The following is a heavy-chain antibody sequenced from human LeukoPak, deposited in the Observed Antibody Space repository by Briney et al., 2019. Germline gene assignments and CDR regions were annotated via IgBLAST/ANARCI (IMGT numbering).Heavy chain of an antibody. CDR3: ARSRFLEYAFDI. CDR2: IYAGGGT. CDR1: GGSISSGTYY. V-gene: IGHV4-61*02. D-gene: IGHD3-3*01. Sequence: SQTLSLTCTVSGGSISSGTYYWSWIRQPAGKGLEWIGRIYAGGGTNYNPSLKSRVTMSLDPSKNQFSLKLSSVTAADTAVYYCARSRFLEYAFDIWGQGTMVTVSS. J-gene: IGHJ3*02.